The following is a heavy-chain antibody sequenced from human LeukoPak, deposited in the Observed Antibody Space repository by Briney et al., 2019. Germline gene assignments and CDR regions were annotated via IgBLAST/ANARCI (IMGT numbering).Heavy chain of an antibody. CDR3: ARERGYEVGALDY. D-gene: IGHD1-26*01. CDR1: GGTFSSYA. J-gene: IGHJ4*02. V-gene: IGHV1-69*04. CDR2: IIPILGIA. Sequence: SVRVSCKASGGTFSSYAISWVRQAPGQGLEWMGRIIPILGIANYAQKFQGRVTITADKSTSTAYMELSSLRSEDTAVYYCARERGYEVGALDYWGQGTLVTVSS.